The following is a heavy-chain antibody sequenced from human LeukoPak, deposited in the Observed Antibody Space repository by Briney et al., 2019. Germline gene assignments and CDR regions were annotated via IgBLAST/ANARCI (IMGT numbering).Heavy chain of an antibody. CDR1: GRSLSSYH. CDR3: ARQPSATAAFDI. Sequence: SETLSLTCAVSGRSLSSYHWSWIRHPPGRGREWIAYIYYNGNTNYKHSLKSRVTISVDTSKNRFSLKLSSVAAADTAIYYCARQPSATAAFDIWGQGTMVTVSS. D-gene: IGHD1-14*01. V-gene: IGHV4-59*08. CDR2: IYYNGNT. J-gene: IGHJ3*02.